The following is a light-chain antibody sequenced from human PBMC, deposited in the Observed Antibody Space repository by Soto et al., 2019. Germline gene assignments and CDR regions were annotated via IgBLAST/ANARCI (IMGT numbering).Light chain of an antibody. V-gene: IGKV3-20*01. CDR1: QSVSRTY. Sequence: EIVLTQSPGTLSLSPGERATLSCRTSQSVSRTYLAWYQKKPGQAPRLLILGASTRATGIPDRFSGSGSGTDFTLTISRLEPEDFAVYYCQHYGSSPRTFGQGTKLEIK. CDR3: QHYGSSPRT. J-gene: IGKJ2*01. CDR2: GAS.